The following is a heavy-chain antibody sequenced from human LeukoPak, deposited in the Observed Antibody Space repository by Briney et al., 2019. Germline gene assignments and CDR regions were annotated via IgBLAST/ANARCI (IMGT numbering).Heavy chain of an antibody. Sequence: PGGFLRLSCTASGFTVSNNYMNWVRQAPGKGLEWVSLIYSGGTTKYADSVKGRFTISRDNSKNTLYLQMNSLRAEDTAVYYCARDPPGIAASGTGGWGQGTLVTVSS. CDR2: IYSGGTT. V-gene: IGHV3-53*01. D-gene: IGHD6-13*01. CDR3: ARDPPGIAASGTGG. CDR1: GFTVSNNY. J-gene: IGHJ4*02.